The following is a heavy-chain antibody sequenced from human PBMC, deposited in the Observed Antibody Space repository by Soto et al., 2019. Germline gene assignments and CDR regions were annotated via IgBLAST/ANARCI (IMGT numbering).Heavy chain of an antibody. CDR1: GFTFSGSA. CDR3: TRHALQYCGGDCYLLPYFDL. V-gene: IGHV3-73*01. Sequence: GGSLRLSCAASGFTFSGSAMHWVRQASGKGLEWVSRIRSKANNYATAYAASVKGRFTISRDDSKNTAYLQMNSLKTEDTAVYYCTRHALQYCGGDCYLLPYFDLWGRGTLVTVSS. J-gene: IGHJ2*01. CDR2: IRSKANNYAT. D-gene: IGHD2-21*02.